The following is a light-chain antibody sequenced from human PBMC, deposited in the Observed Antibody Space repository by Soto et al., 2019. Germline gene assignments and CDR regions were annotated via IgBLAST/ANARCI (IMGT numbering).Light chain of an antibody. Sequence: EIVMTQSPATLSVSPGERATLSCRASQSVSSNLGWYQQKPGQAPRLLIFGASTRATGVPARFSGSGSGTEFTLTISCLQSADFALYYCQQYNNWPPWTFGQGTKVEIK. CDR3: QQYNNWPPWT. CDR2: GAS. J-gene: IGKJ1*01. V-gene: IGKV3-15*01. CDR1: QSVSSN.